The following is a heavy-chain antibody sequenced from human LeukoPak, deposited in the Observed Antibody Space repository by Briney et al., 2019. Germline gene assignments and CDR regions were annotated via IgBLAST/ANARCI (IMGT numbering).Heavy chain of an antibody. J-gene: IGHJ6*02. D-gene: IGHD7-27*01. CDR3: ASSNWGSGYYYYGMDV. V-gene: IGHV5-51*01. Sequence: RGESLKISCKCSGYSFTSYWIGWVRQMPGKGLEWMGIIYPGDSDTRYSPSFQGQVTISADKSISTAYLQWSSLKASDTAMYYCASSNWGSGYYYYGMDVWGQGTTVTVSS. CDR2: IYPGDSDT. CDR1: GYSFTSYW.